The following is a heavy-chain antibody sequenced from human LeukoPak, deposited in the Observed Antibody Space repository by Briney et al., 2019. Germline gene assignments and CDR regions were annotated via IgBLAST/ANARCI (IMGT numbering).Heavy chain of an antibody. Sequence: EGSLRVSCAVSGSTFSTYNMNWVRQAPGKGLEWVASITSSSSYIYYADSVKGRFTISRDNAKNSLYLQMNSLRAEDTAVYYCARDPYSGTYGDYYYYYMDVWGKGTTVTISS. J-gene: IGHJ6*03. CDR2: ITSSSSYI. V-gene: IGHV3-21*01. D-gene: IGHD1-26*01. CDR1: GSTFSTYN. CDR3: ARDPYSGTYGDYYYYYMDV.